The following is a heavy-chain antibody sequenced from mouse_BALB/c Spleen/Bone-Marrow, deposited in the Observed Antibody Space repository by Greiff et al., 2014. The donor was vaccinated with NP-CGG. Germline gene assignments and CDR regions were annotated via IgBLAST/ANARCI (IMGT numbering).Heavy chain of an antibody. Sequence: DVMLVESGGGLVKPGGSLKLSCAASGFTFSSYAMSWVRQTPEKRLEWVATICSGGSYTYYADSVKGRFTISRDTAKNTLYLQMSSLRSEDTAIYYCARQDYYGSSPHWYLDVWGAGTTVTVSS. V-gene: IGHV5-9-1*01. CDR3: ARQDYYGSSPHWYLDV. CDR2: ICSGGSYT. J-gene: IGHJ1*01. CDR1: GFTFSSYA. D-gene: IGHD1-1*01.